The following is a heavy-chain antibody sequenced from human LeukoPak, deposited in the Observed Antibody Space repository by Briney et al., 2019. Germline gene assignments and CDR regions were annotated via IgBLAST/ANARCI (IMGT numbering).Heavy chain of an antibody. CDR3: ARGLYDFWSGYYTRAGFDP. CDR1: GYTFTSYD. Sequence: ASVKVSCKASGYTFTSYDINWVRQATGQGLEWMGWMNPNSGNTGYAQKFQGRVTITRNTSISTAYMELSSLRSEDTAVYYCARGLYDFWSGYYTRAGFDPWGQGTLFTVSS. V-gene: IGHV1-8*03. CDR2: MNPNSGNT. J-gene: IGHJ5*02. D-gene: IGHD3-3*01.